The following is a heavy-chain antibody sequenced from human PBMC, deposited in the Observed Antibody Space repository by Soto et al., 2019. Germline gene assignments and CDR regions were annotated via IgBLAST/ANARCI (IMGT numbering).Heavy chain of an antibody. CDR1: GGSCGGLG. D-gene: IGHD3-10*01. Sequence: SSTLWLSCAVEGGSCGGLGWSWIRQPPGKGLEWIGEINHSGSTNCNLSLESRVTISADTSKSQFSLKLSSVTAADTPVYYCASARISGSGSYHFDYSAQGPLVTVSS. CDR3: ASARISGSGSYHFDY. J-gene: IGHJ4*02. CDR2: INHSGST. V-gene: IGHV4-34*01.